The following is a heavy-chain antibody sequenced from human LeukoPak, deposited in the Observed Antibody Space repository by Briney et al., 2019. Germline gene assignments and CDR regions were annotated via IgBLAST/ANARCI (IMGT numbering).Heavy chain of an antibody. CDR1: GGSISSSRYY. J-gene: IGHJ4*02. CDR2: INYSGST. Sequence: SETLSLTCPVSGGSISSSRYYWGWIRQPPGKGLEWIGSINYSGSTYYNPSLKSRVTISVDTSKNQFSLKLSSVTAADTAVYYCARVGAGSIAAVASYWGQGTLVTVSS. CDR3: ARVGAGSIAAVASY. D-gene: IGHD6-13*01. V-gene: IGHV4-39*07.